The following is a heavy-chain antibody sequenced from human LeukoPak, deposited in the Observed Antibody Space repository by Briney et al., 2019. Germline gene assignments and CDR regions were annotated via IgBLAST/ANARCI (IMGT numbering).Heavy chain of an antibody. CDR3: AREQPSIAAAGNTLLDY. CDR1: GLTFSIHW. D-gene: IGHD6-13*01. Sequence: GGSLRLSCAASGLTFSIHWMNWVRQAPGKGLECVANINQDGSDKYYVDSVKGRFTISRDNAKNSLYLQMNSLRAEDTAVYYCAREQPSIAAAGNTLLDYWGQGTLVTVSS. CDR2: INQDGSDK. J-gene: IGHJ4*02. V-gene: IGHV3-7*01.